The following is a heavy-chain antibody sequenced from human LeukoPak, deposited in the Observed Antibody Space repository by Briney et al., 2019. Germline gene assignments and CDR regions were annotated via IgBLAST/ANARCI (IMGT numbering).Heavy chain of an antibody. CDR2: IKQDESEI. Sequence: GGSLRLSCAASGFTFSRFWMSWVRQAPGKGLEWVANIKQDESEIYYVESVKGRFTISRDNAKNTVSLQMNSLRAEDTAVYYCARAGVGPIPFDCWGQGTLVTVSS. J-gene: IGHJ4*02. CDR3: ARAGVGPIPFDC. V-gene: IGHV3-7*03. D-gene: IGHD1-26*01. CDR1: GFTFSRFW.